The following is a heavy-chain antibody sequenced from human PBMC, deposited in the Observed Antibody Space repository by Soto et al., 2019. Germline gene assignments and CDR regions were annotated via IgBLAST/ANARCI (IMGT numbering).Heavy chain of an antibody. CDR2: INPNSGGT. V-gene: IGHV1-2*04. D-gene: IGHD6-6*01. Sequence: VKVSCKASGYTFTGYYMHWVRQAPGQGLEWMGWINPNSGGTNYAQKFQGWVTMTRDTSISTAYMELSRLRSDDTAVYYCARANSSIAARVNWFDPWGQGTLVTVSS. CDR3: ARANSSIAARVNWFDP. CDR1: GYTFTGYY. J-gene: IGHJ5*02.